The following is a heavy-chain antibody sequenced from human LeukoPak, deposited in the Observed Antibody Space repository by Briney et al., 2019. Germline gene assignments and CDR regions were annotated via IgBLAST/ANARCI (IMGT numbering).Heavy chain of an antibody. CDR1: GFIFSEYA. D-gene: IGHD4-11*01. Sequence: PGGSLRLSCAASGFIFSEYAMNWVRQAPGKGLEWVSAISGGGGTTHYADSVKGRFAVSRDNSKNILYLQMTNLRHEDTVLYYCAKDRYSNYGNWFDPWGQGTQVTVIS. V-gene: IGHV3-23*01. CDR3: AKDRYSNYGNWFDP. CDR2: ISGGGGTT. J-gene: IGHJ5*02.